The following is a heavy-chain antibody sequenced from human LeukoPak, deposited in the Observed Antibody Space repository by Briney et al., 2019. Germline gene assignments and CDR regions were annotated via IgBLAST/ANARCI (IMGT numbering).Heavy chain of an antibody. V-gene: IGHV6-1*01. CDR3: ARGRVTTIANYYYYYIDV. CDR2: TYYRSKLYN. CDR1: GDIVSSNSAA. D-gene: IGHD4-17*01. J-gene: IGHJ6*03. Sequence: PSQTLSLTCAISGDIVSSNSAAWTWIRQSPSRGLEWLGRTYYRSKLYNDYEVSVQSRITINPDTSKNQFSLQLNSVTPEDTAVYYCARGRVTTIANYYYYYIDVWGKGTTVTVSS.